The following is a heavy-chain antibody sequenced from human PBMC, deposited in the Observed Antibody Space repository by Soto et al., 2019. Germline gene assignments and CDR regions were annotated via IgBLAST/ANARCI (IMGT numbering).Heavy chain of an antibody. V-gene: IGHV3-66*01. CDR1: GFTVSSNY. J-gene: IGHJ4*02. CDR2: IYSGGST. CDR3: ARDPYY. Sequence: EVQLVESGGDLVQPGGSLRLLCAVSGFTVSSNYMSWVRQAPGKGLEWVSVIYSGGSTYYADSVKGRFTISRDNSKNTLYLEMNSLRAEDTAVYYCARDPYYWGQGTLVTVSS.